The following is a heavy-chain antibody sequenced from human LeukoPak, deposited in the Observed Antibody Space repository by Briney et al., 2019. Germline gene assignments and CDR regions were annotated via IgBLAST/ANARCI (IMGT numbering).Heavy chain of an antibody. CDR1: GFTFSSYN. J-gene: IGHJ4*02. D-gene: IGHD6-19*01. CDR3: AREDGGWYGGGDY. Sequence: GGSLRLSCAASGFTFSSYNMNWVRQAPGKGLEWVSYISSSSSTIYYADSVKGRFTISRDNAKNSLYLQMNSLRAEDTAVYYCAREDGGWYGGGDYWGQGTLVTVSS. V-gene: IGHV3-48*01. CDR2: ISSSSSTI.